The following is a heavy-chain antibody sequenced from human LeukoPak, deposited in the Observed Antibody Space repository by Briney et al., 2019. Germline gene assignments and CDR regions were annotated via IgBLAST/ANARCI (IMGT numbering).Heavy chain of an antibody. CDR1: GFTFSSYG. D-gene: IGHD1-26*01. Sequence: GGSLRLSCAASGFTFSSYGMSWVRQAPGKGLEWVSAISGSGGSTTYADSVKGRFTISRDNSKNTLYLQMNSLRAEDTAVYYCAKDYEPLVGVHRWGDWFDPWGQGTLVTVSS. V-gene: IGHV3-23*01. J-gene: IGHJ5*02. CDR2: ISGSGGST. CDR3: AKDYEPLVGVHRWGDWFDP.